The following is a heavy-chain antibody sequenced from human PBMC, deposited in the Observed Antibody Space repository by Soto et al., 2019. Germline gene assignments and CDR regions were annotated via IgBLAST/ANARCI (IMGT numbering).Heavy chain of an antibody. D-gene: IGHD2-2*01. CDR3: ARTEDCSSTSCYPFDY. CDR2: ISSSSSYI. Sequence: PGGSLRLSCAASGFTFSSYSMNWVRQAPGKGLEWVSSISSSSSYIYYADSVKGRFTISRDNAKNSLYLQMNSLRAEDTAVYYCARTEDCSSTSCYPFDYWGQGTLVTVSS. V-gene: IGHV3-21*01. J-gene: IGHJ4*02. CDR1: GFTFSSYS.